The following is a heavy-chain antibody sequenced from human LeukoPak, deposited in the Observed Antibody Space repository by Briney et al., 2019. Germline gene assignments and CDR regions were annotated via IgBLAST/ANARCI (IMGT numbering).Heavy chain of an antibody. CDR2: ISANSGGT. CDR3: ARGAYGGKGFGY. J-gene: IGHJ4*02. CDR1: GYTFTSYG. D-gene: IGHD4-23*01. V-gene: IGHV1-2*02. Sequence: ASVKVSCKASGYTFTSYGISWVRQAPGQGLEWMGWISANSGGTNYAQKFQGRVTMTRDTSISTAYMELSRLRSDDTAVYYCARGAYGGKGFGYWGQGTLVTVSS.